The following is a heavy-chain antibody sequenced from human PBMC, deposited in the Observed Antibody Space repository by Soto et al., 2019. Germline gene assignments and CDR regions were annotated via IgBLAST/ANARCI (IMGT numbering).Heavy chain of an antibody. J-gene: IGHJ2*01. V-gene: IGHV3-30-3*01. CDR3: ARDSDKYFDL. CDR2: ISYDGSNK. Sequence: GGSLRLSCAASGFTFSSYWMSWVRQAPGKGLEWVAVISYDGSNKYYADSVKGRFTISRDNSKNTLYLQMNSLRAEDTAVYYCARDSDKYFDLWGRGTLVTVSS. CDR1: GFTFSSYW.